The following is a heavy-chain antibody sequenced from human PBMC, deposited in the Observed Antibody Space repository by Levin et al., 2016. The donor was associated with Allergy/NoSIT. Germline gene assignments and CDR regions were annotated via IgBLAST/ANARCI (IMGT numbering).Heavy chain of an antibody. D-gene: IGHD2-21*02. CDR3: AASPFCPGDCLMGAFDI. Sequence: WVRQAPGQRLEWIGWIVVGSGNTNYAQKFQERVTITRDMSTSTAYMELSSLRSEDTAVYYCAASPFCPGDCLMGAFDIWGQGTMVTVSS. V-gene: IGHV1-58*01. CDR2: IVVGSGNT. J-gene: IGHJ3*02.